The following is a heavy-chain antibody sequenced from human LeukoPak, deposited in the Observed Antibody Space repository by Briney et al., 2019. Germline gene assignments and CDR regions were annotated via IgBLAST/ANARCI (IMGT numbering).Heavy chain of an antibody. J-gene: IGHJ6*03. D-gene: IGHD2-2*01. CDR2: VSAYNGNT. V-gene: IGHV1-18*01. Sequence: ASVKVSCKASGYTFTSYGISWVRQAPGQGLEWMGWVSAYNGNTNYAQKLQGRVTMTTDTSTSTAYMELRSLRSDDTAVYYCAGIVVVPAALWYYYYYMDVWGKGTTVTVSS. CDR1: GYTFTSYG. CDR3: AGIVVVPAALWYYYYYMDV.